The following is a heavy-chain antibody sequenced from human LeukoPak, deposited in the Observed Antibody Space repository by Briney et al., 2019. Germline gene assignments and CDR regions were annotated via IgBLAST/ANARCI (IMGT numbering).Heavy chain of an antibody. V-gene: IGHV3-20*04. D-gene: IGHD1-26*01. CDR3: ARGLGVGATMDY. CDR1: GFTFSTYW. J-gene: IGHJ4*02. CDR2: INWNGGST. Sequence: GGSLRLSCAASGFTFSTYWMSWARQTPGKGLEWVSGINWNGGSTGYADSVKGRFTISRDNAKNSLYLQMNSLRAEDTALYCCARGLGVGATMDYWGQGTLVTVSS.